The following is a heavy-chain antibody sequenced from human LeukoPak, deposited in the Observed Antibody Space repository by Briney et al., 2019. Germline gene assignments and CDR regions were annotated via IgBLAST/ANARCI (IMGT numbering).Heavy chain of an antibody. CDR2: IYYTGST. CDR1: GGSISNYY. CDR3: AKDGGQQWLVRYYYYMDV. D-gene: IGHD6-19*01. V-gene: IGHV4-59*01. Sequence: SETLSLTCTVSGGSISNYYWSWIRQPPGKGLEWIAYIYYTGSTNYNPSLKSRVTISVDTSKNQFSLKLSSVTAADTAVYYCAKDGGQQWLVRYYYYMDVWGKGTTVTISS. J-gene: IGHJ6*03.